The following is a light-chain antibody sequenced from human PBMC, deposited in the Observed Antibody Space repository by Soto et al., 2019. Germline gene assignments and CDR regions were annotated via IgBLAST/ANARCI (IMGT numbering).Light chain of an antibody. Sequence: DVVMTQSPLSLPVTLGQPASISCRSRQSLVYSDGNTYLNWFQQRPGQSPRRLIYKVSNWDSGVTDRFSGSGTGTYLTVKLSRVEAEVVWVYYCMDIGLPFGQGPNVE. CDR1: QSLVYSDGNTY. CDR3: MDIGLP. CDR2: KVS. J-gene: IGKJ1*01. V-gene: IGKV2D-30*01.